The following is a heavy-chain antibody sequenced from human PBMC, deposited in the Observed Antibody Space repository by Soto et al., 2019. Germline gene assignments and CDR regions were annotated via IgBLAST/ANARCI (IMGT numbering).Heavy chain of an antibody. CDR3: ARDLRNSSSWYYHYYFDY. V-gene: IGHV3-48*01. J-gene: IGHJ4*02. CDR2: ISSSSSTI. CDR1: GFTFSSYS. D-gene: IGHD6-13*01. Sequence: PGGSLRLSCAASGFTFSSYSMNWVRQAPGKGLEWVSYISSSSSTIYYADSVKGRFTISRDNAKNSLYLQMNSLRAEDTAVYYCARDLRNSSSWYYHYYFDYWGQGTLVTVSS.